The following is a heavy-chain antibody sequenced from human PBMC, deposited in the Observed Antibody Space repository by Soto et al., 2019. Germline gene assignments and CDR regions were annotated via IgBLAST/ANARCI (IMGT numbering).Heavy chain of an antibody. CDR2: IYHSRST. V-gene: IGHV4-30-2*01. CDR3: ARGPPLGY. J-gene: IGHJ4*02. CDR1: GGSISSGGYS. Sequence: QLQLQESGSGLVKPSQTLSLTCAVSGGSISSGGYSWSWIRQPPGKGLECIGYIYHSRSTYYSLALKSRVPISVDRSKNQLSLKLSSVTAADTAVYYCARGPPLGYLGQGTLVTVSS.